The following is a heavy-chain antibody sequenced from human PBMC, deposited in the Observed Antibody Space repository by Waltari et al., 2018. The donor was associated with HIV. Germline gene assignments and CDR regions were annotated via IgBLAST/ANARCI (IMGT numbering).Heavy chain of an antibody. CDR2: PPRLWAP. CDR3: ATPGAKGTWCDS. CDR1: GVTANTFP. V-gene: IGHV1-69*08. Sequence: QVQSVQSGDEVRKSGSSGKVSCKASGVTANTFPLNWMRQAPGHGLEGVGGREGVGPSPPRLWAPAESGTVRGRPTRSADTATNTAFLQLRSLRSEDTAVYYCATPGAKGTWCDSWGQGCEISVSS. D-gene: IGHD3-10*01. J-gene: IGHJ5*01.